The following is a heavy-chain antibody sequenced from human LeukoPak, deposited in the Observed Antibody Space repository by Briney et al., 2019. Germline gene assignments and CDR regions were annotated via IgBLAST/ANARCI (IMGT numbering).Heavy chain of an antibody. D-gene: IGHD6-6*01. J-gene: IGHJ3*02. CDR3: ARRIAGRLINDAFDI. Sequence: ASVKVSCKASGYTFTSYGISWVRQAPGQGLEWMGWISAYNGNTNYAQKLQGRVTMTRDTSISTAYMGLSRLRSDDTAVYYCARRIAGRLINDAFDIWGQGTMVTVSS. V-gene: IGHV1-18*01. CDR1: GYTFTSYG. CDR2: ISAYNGNT.